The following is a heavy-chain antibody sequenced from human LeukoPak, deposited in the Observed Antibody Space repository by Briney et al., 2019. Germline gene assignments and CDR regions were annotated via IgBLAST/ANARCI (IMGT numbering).Heavy chain of an antibody. J-gene: IGHJ4*02. CDR3: ARDLGY. CDR1: GFTFSSYA. Sequence: HPGGSLRLSCAASGFTFSSYAMHWVRQAPGKGLEWVAVISYDGSNKYYADSVKGRFTISRDNSKNTLYLQMNSLRAEDTAVYYCARDLGYWGQGTLVTVSS. V-gene: IGHV3-30-3*01. CDR2: ISYDGSNK.